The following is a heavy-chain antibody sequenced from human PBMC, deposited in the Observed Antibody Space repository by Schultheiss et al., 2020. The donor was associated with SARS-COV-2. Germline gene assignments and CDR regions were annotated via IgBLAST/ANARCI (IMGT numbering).Heavy chain of an antibody. CDR3: ARRDCGGDCYPWAWYFDL. CDR2: IYTSGST. Sequence: SETLSLTCTVSGGSISSYYWSWIRQPAGKGLEWIGRIYTSGSTNYNPSLKSRVTISVDTSKNQFSLKLSSVTAADTAVYYCARRDCGGDCYPWAWYFDLWGRGTLVTVSS. V-gene: IGHV4-4*07. D-gene: IGHD2-21*02. J-gene: IGHJ2*01. CDR1: GGSISSYY.